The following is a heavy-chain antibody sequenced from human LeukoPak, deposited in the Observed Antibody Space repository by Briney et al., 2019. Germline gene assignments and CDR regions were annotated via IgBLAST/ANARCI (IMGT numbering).Heavy chain of an antibody. Sequence: SETLSLTCTVSGGSISSSSYYWGCIRQPQGKGREWIGSIYYSGSTYYNPSLKSRVTISVDTSRNQFSLKLSSVTAADTAVYYCARLRQFLTGYGFEYWGQGTLVTVSS. V-gene: IGHV4-39*01. D-gene: IGHD3-9*01. CDR3: ARLRQFLTGYGFEY. CDR2: IYYSGST. J-gene: IGHJ4*02. CDR1: GGSISSSSYY.